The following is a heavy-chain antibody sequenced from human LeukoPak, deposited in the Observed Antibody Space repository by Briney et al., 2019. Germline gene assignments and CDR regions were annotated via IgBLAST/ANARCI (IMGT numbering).Heavy chain of an antibody. D-gene: IGHD3-3*02. J-gene: IGHJ6*02. Sequence: GGSLRLSCAASGFTFSSYGMHWVRQAPGKGLEWVAVISYDGSNKYYADSVKGRFTISRDNSKNTLYLQMNSLRAEDTAVYYCAKDLGVLADYGMDVWGQGTTVTVSS. V-gene: IGHV3-30*18. CDR3: AKDLGVLADYGMDV. CDR1: GFTFSSYG. CDR2: ISYDGSNK.